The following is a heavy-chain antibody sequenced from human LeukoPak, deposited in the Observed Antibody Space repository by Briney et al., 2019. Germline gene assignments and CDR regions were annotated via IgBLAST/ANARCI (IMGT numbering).Heavy chain of an antibody. CDR2: IYYSGST. V-gene: IGHV4-59*01. CDR3: ARVDDSSVIDY. J-gene: IGHJ4*02. D-gene: IGHD3-22*01. CDR1: GGSISSYY. Sequence: SETLSLTCTVSGGSISSYYWSWIRQPPGKGPEWIGYIYYSGSTNYNPSLKSRVTISVDTSKNQFSLKLSSVTAADTAVYYCARVDDSSVIDYWGQGTLVTVSS.